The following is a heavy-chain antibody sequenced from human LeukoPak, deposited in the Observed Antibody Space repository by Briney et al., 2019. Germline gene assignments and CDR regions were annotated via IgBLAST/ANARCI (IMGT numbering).Heavy chain of an antibody. V-gene: IGHV4-39*01. J-gene: IGHJ4*02. D-gene: IGHD5-12*01. Sequence: PSETLSLTCTVSGGSISSSSYYWGWIRQPPGKGLEWIGSIYYSGSTYYNPSLKSRVTISVDTSKNQFSLKLSSVTAADTAVYYCAMRGGYEPTHDYWGQGTLVTVSS. CDR1: GGSISSSSYY. CDR3: AMRGGYEPTHDY. CDR2: IYYSGST.